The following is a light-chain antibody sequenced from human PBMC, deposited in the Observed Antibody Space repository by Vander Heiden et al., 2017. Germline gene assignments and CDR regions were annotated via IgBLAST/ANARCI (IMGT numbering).Light chain of an antibody. J-gene: IGKJ4*01. CDR2: DAS. CDR3: QQRAMWPLT. Sequence: EIVLTQSPATLSLSPGDRATLSCRASQSIRSFLAWYQQKPGQSPRLLIYDASNRATDIPARFSGSGAGTDFTLTISSLEPEDFALYYCQQRAMWPLTFGGGTKVEIK. V-gene: IGKV3-11*01. CDR1: QSIRSF.